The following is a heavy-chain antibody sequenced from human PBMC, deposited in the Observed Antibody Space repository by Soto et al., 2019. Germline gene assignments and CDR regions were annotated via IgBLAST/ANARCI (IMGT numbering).Heavy chain of an antibody. D-gene: IGHD2-21*02. J-gene: IGHJ6*02. Sequence: QVQLQESGPGLVRPSQTLSLTCTVSGGSISYDHYHWTWIRQPPGKGLEWIGYIHYSGSVFYNPSLQRRLSMSVDTSKNRFSLKLSSVTAADTAVYFCVREDDGGDRDYYGLDVWGQGTTVTVSS. CDR2: IHYSGSV. CDR3: VREDDGGDRDYYGLDV. V-gene: IGHV4-30-4*01. CDR1: GGSISYDHYH.